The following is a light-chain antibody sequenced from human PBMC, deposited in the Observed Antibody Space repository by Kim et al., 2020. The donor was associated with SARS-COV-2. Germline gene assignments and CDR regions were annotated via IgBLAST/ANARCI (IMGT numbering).Light chain of an antibody. CDR1: ELGDKY. Sequence: SVSQGQTASITCSGDELGDKYVCWYQQRPGQSPVLVIYQHNRRPSGIPQRFSGSNSGNTATLTISGTQAMDEADYYCQAWDSSTVVFGGGTQLTVL. CDR2: QHN. V-gene: IGLV3-1*01. J-gene: IGLJ2*01. CDR3: QAWDSSTVV.